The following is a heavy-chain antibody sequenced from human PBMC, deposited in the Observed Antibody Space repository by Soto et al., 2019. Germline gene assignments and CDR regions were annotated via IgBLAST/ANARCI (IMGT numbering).Heavy chain of an antibody. Sequence: PGGSLRLSCAASGFTFSSYAMSWVRQAPGKGLEWVSAISGSGGSTYYADSVKGRFTISRDNSKNTLYLQMNSLRAEDTAVYYCAKVSAYYYDSSGYYIGYWGQGTLVTVSS. CDR1: GFTFSSYA. J-gene: IGHJ4*02. CDR2: ISGSGGST. CDR3: AKVSAYYYDSSGYYIGY. D-gene: IGHD3-22*01. V-gene: IGHV3-23*01.